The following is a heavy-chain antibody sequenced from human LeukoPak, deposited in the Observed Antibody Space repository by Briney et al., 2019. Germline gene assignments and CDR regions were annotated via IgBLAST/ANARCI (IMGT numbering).Heavy chain of an antibody. D-gene: IGHD3-10*01. V-gene: IGHV3-7*01. CDR3: ARVLWFGEHGLDY. CDR2: INRDGSVE. J-gene: IGHJ4*02. Sequence: GGSLRLSCAASGFIFSNYWMTWVRQAPGRGLEWVANINRDGSVEHYVDSVKGRFTISRDNAENSLYLQMNSLRAEDTAVYYCARVLWFGEHGLDYWGQGTLVTVSS. CDR1: GFIFSNYW.